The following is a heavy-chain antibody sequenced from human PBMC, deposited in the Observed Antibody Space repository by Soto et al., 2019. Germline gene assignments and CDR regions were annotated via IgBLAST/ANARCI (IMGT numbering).Heavy chain of an antibody. V-gene: IGHV5-10-1*01. D-gene: IGHD3-22*01. CDR3: ERHCYYDSSGYCGYYGMDV. CDR2: IDPSDSYT. Sequence: GESLKISCKGSGYSFTSYWISWVRQMPGKGVGWVGRIDPSDSYTNYSPSFQGHVTISADKSISTAYLQWSSLKASDTAMYYCERHCYYDSSGYCGYYGMDVWGQGTTVTVSS. CDR1: GYSFTSYW. J-gene: IGHJ6*02.